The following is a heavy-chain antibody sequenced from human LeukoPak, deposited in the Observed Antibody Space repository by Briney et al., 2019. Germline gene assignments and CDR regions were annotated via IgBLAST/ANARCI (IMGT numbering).Heavy chain of an antibody. CDR2: IYSSGST. V-gene: IGHV4-59*08. CDR3: ARHEYYYHYHMDV. J-gene: IGHJ6*03. CDR1: GGSISSYY. Sequence: SETLSLTCTVSGGSISSYYWSWIRQPPGKGLEWIGYIYSSGSTNYNPSLKSRVTISVDTSKNQFSLNVSSVTAADTAVYYCARHEYYYHYHMDVWGKGTTVAVSS.